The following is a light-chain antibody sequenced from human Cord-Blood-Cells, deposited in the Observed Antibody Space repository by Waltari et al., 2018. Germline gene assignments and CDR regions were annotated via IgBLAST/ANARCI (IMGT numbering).Light chain of an antibody. CDR3: CSYAGSYV. CDR1: SSDVGSYTL. J-gene: IGLJ1*01. CDR2: EGS. V-gene: IGLV2-23*01. Sequence: QSALTQPASVSGPPGQSITISCTGTSSDVGSYTLVSWYQQHPGKAPKLMIYEGSKRPSGVSNRFSGSKSGNTASLTISGLQAEDEADYYCCSYAGSYVFGTGTKVTVL.